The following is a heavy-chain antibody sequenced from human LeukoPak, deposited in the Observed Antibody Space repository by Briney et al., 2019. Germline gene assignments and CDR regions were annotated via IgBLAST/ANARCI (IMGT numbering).Heavy chain of an antibody. D-gene: IGHD3-9*01. Sequence: GESLKISCKGSGYSFTSYWIGWVRQMPGKGLEWMGIIYPGDSDTRYSPSFQGQVTISADKSISTAYLQLSSLKASDTAMYYCARPYYDILTGPHYYFDYWGQGTLVTVSS. V-gene: IGHV5-51*01. CDR2: IYPGDSDT. J-gene: IGHJ4*02. CDR3: ARPYYDILTGPHYYFDY. CDR1: GYSFTSYW.